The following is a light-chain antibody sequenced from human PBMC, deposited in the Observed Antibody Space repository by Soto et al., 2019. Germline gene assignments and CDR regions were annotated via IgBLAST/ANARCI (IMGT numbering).Light chain of an antibody. CDR2: DTS. CDR3: QQSDELPPT. CDR1: QDISDF. Sequence: DIQMTQSPSSLSASVGDRVTITCQASQDISDFLNWYQHKPGKAPKLLIYDTSNLETGVPSRFSGSGSGTDFTFTITSLQPEDIATYYCQQSDELPPTFGGGTKVEIK. J-gene: IGKJ4*01. V-gene: IGKV1-33*01.